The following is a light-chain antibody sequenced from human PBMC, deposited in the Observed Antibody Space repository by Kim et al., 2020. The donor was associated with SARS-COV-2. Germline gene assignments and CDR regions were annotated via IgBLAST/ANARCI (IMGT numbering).Light chain of an antibody. J-gene: IGLJ3*02. CDR3: YSATDDNLRV. CDR2: DVS. V-gene: IGLV2-11*01. CDR1: SSDVGGYNY. Sequence: QSALTQPRSVSGSPGQSLTISCTGTSSDVGGYNYVSWYQQRPGRAPKVLIFDVSERPSGIPDRFSGSHSGTTVTLTISEAQLEDEADYYCYSATDDNLRVFGGGTKVTVL.